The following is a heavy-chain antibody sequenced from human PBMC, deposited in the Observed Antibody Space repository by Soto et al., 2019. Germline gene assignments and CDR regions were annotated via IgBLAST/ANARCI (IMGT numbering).Heavy chain of an antibody. D-gene: IGHD6-13*01. CDR3: ARDSTPSEYSSSWYAFDY. CDR2: IIPIFGTA. CDR1: GGTFSSYA. V-gene: IGHV1-69*06. J-gene: IGHJ4*02. Sequence: VKVSCKASGGTFSSYAISWVRQAPGQGLEWMGGIIPIFGTANYAQKFQGRVTITADKSTSTAYMELSSLRSEDTAVYYCARDSTPSEYSSSWYAFDYWGQGTLVTVSS.